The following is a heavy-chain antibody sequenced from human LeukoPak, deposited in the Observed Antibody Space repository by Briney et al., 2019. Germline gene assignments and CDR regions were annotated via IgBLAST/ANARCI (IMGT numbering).Heavy chain of an antibody. CDR1: GGSISSSSYY. D-gene: IGHD6-19*01. CDR3: AGFYSSGEVSYYYYYYGMDV. CDR2: IYYSGTT. Sequence: SETLSLTCTVSGGSISSSSYYWGWIRQPPGEGLEWIASIYYSGTTYYNPSLKSRVTISVDTSKNQFSLKLSSVTAADTAVYYCAGFYSSGEVSYYYYYYGMDVWGQGTTVTVSS. V-gene: IGHV4-39*07. J-gene: IGHJ6*02.